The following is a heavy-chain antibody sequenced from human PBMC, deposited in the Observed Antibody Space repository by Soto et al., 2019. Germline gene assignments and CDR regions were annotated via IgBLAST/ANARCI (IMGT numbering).Heavy chain of an antibody. Sequence: WIRQPPGKGLEWIGSIYYSGSTYYNPSLKSRVTISVDTSKNQFSLKLSSVTAADTAVYYCARQEPSAGTYDYWGQGTLVTVSS. CDR2: IYYSGST. J-gene: IGHJ4*02. D-gene: IGHD1-26*01. CDR3: ARQEPSAGTYDY. V-gene: IGHV4-39*01.